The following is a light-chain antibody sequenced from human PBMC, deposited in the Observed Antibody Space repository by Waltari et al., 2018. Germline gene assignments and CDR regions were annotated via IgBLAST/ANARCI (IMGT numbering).Light chain of an antibody. V-gene: IGLV3-1*01. CDR3: QTWDSRNAV. J-gene: IGLJ1*01. CDR1: KWGEKL. Sequence: SYELTQPSSVSVSPGETVSITCSGDKWGEKLCSWYQQRPGQPPVVVIYEASTRPPGIPGRFSGSNSGNTATLTISGTQAMDEADYYCQTWDSRNAVFGSATKVTVL. CDR2: EAS.